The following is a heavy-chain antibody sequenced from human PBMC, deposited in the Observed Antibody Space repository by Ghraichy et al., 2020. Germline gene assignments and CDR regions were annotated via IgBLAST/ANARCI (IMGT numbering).Heavy chain of an antibody. V-gene: IGHV3-21*01. CDR1: GFTFSSYS. CDR2: ISTTSSYI. CDR3: ARDPSIVGGRAAFDI. Sequence: GGSLRLSCAASGFTFSSYSMNWVRQAPGKGLEWVSSISTTSSYIYYADSVKGRFTISRDNAKNSLYLQMNSLRAENTAVYYCARDPSIVGGRAAFDIWGQGTMVTVSS. D-gene: IGHD1-26*01. J-gene: IGHJ3*02.